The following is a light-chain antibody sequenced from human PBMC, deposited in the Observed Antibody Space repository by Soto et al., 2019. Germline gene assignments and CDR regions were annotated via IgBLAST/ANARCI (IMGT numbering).Light chain of an antibody. V-gene: IGKV3D-15*01. CDR2: GAS. CDR1: QSISSY. CDR3: QQYNSWRT. Sequence: EIMLTQSPGTLSLSPGERATLSCRASQSISSYLAWYQQKPGQAPRLLIYGASTRATGIPARFSGSGSGTEFTLTISSLQSEDFAVYYCQQYNSWRTFGQGTKVEIK. J-gene: IGKJ1*01.